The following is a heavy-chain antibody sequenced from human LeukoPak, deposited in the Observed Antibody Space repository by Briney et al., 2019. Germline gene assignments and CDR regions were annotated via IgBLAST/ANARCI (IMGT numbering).Heavy chain of an antibody. V-gene: IGHV3-74*01. CDR1: VFIFSMYW. J-gene: IGHJ4*02. D-gene: IGHD1/OR15-1a*01. CDR3: ARSRNNVLDY. CDR2: ISSDGSDP. Sequence: GGSLRLSCAPSVFIFSMYWMYCVRHVPGKGLVWVSRISSDGSDPSYADSVEGRFAISRDSARNTLYLQMNSLRAEDTAVYYCARSRNNVLDYWGQGTLVTVSS.